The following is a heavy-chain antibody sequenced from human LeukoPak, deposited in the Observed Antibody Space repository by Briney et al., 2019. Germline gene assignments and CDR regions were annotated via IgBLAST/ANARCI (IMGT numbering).Heavy chain of an antibody. Sequence: GASVKVSCKASGYTFTSYGISWVRQAPGQGLEWVGWISAYNGNTNYAQKLQGRVTMTTDTSTSTAYMELRSLRSDDTAVYYCARGLYCSSTSCPNWFDPWGQGTLVTVSS. CDR3: ARGLYCSSTSCPNWFDP. V-gene: IGHV1-18*04. CDR1: GYTFTSYG. J-gene: IGHJ5*02. CDR2: ISAYNGNT. D-gene: IGHD2-2*01.